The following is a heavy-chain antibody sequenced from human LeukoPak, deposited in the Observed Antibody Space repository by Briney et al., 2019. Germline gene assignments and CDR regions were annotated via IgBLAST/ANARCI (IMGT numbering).Heavy chain of an antibody. CDR3: ARGNGFIIDY. J-gene: IGHJ4*02. CDR1: GFTLSSNW. D-gene: IGHD2-8*01. Sequence: PGGSLRLSCAASGFTLSSNWMNWVRQAPGKGLEWVAIIKQDGSEKYYVDSVKGRFTISRDNAKNSLYLQMNSLRAEYTAVYYCARGNGFIIDYWVQGTLVTVPS. CDR2: IKQDGSEK. V-gene: IGHV3-7*01.